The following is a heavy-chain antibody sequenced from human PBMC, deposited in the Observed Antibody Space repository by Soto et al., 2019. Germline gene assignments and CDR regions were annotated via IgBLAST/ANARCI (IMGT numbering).Heavy chain of an antibody. Sequence: QVQLQESGPGLVKPSQTLSLTCTVSGGSISSGGYYWSWIRQHPGQGLEWIGYIYYSGSTYYNPSLKRVVTLSEDTSQSPFSLELSSVSAPGTAVYYCARGGGEWLRLWGAFDIWGQGTMVTVSS. V-gene: IGHV4-31*01. D-gene: IGHD5-12*01. CDR1: GGSISSGGYY. J-gene: IGHJ3*02. CDR3: ARGGGEWLRLWGAFDI. CDR2: IYYSGST.